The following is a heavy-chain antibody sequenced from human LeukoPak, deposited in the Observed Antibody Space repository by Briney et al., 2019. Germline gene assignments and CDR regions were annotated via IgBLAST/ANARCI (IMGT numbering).Heavy chain of an antibody. V-gene: IGHV1-58*01. J-gene: IGHJ3*02. CDR2: IVVGSGNT. Sequence: ASVKVSCKASGFTFTSSAVQWVRQARGQRLEWIGWIVVGSGNTNYAQKFQERVTITRDMSTSTAYMELSSLRSEDTAVYYCAAEGSGDGYNPPAFDIWGQGTMVTVSS. CDR3: AAEGSGDGYNPPAFDI. CDR1: GFTFTSSA. D-gene: IGHD5-24*01.